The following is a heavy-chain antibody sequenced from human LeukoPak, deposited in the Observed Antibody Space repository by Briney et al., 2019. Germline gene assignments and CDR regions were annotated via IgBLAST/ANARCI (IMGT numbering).Heavy chain of an antibody. CDR2: IIPIFGTA. J-gene: IGHJ6*02. CDR1: GGTFSSYA. CDR3: ARDKIGSGSYYSTYWDYYYYGMDV. V-gene: IGHV1-69*01. Sequence: SVKVSCKASGGTFSSYAISWVRRAPGQGLEWMGGIIPIFGTANYAQKFQGRVTITADESTSTAYMELSSLRSEDTAVYYCARDKIGSGSYYSTYWDYYYYGMDVWGQGTTVTVSS. D-gene: IGHD3-10*01.